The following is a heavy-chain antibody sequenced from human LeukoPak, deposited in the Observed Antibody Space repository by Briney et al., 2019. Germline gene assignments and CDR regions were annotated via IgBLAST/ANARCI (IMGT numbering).Heavy chain of an antibody. CDR3: ARRGIAAAGTRYFDL. CDR2: IYYSGST. CDR1: GGSISSYY. D-gene: IGHD6-13*01. V-gene: IGHV4-59*01. Sequence: PSETLSLTCTVSGGSISSYYWSWIRQPPGKGLEWIGYIYYSGSTNYNPSLKSRVTISVDTSKNQFSLKLSSVTAADTAVYYCARRGIAAAGTRYFDLWGRGTLVTVSS. J-gene: IGHJ2*01.